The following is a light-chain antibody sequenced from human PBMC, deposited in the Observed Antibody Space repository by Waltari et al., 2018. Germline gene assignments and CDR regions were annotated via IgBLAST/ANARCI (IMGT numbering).Light chain of an antibody. V-gene: IGLV4-69*01. CDR2: VNSDGSH. CDR3: QTGGHGTWV. CDR1: SGHSSNV. J-gene: IGLJ3*02. Sequence: QLVLTQSPSASASLGASVKLTCTLSSGHSSNVIAWLQQQPEKGPRYLMKVNSDGSHSKGDEIPVRFAGSSSGPGRYLTISSLQSEDEADYYCQTGGHGTWVFGGGTKLTVL.